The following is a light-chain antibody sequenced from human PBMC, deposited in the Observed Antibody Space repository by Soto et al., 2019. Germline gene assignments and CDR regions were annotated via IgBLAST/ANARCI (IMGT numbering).Light chain of an antibody. V-gene: IGLV2-11*01. J-gene: IGLJ1*01. CDR3: CSSADSYTFI. Sequence: QSVLTQPRSVSGSPGQSVTISCTGTSXDVGGYDHVSWYQYHPDKAPKLIIYDVAKRPSGVPGRFSGSKSGNTASLTISGLQAEDGADYYCCSSADSYTFIFGSGTKVTVL. CDR2: DVA. CDR1: SXDVGGYDH.